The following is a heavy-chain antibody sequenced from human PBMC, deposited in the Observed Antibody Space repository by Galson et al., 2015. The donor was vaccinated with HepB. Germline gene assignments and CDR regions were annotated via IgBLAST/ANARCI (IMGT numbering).Heavy chain of an antibody. J-gene: IGHJ6*02. CDR1: GYTFTSYG. V-gene: IGHV1-18*04. D-gene: IGHD3-22*01. CDR3: AIDYYDSSGYYPGDHYYGMDV. CDR2: ISAYNGNT. Sequence: SVKVSCKASGYTFTSYGISWVRQAPGQGLEWMGWISAYNGNTNYAQKLQGRVTMTTDTSTSTAYMELRSLRSDDTAVYYCAIDYYDSSGYYPGDHYYGMDVWGQGTTVTVPS.